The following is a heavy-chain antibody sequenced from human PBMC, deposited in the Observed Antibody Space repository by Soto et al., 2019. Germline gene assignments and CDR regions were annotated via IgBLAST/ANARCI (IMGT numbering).Heavy chain of an antibody. D-gene: IGHD3-10*01. Sequence: QAHLAQSGAEVKKPGSSVTVSCKASGGTFNSYGISWVRQAPGQGLDWMGVIIPLYGTVNYAQKFQGRVSITADKSTSTAYMDLNSLRSDATAVYYWARVRVIRGVIPSHFGLWGQGTQVTVSS. CDR1: GGTFNSYG. CDR3: ARVRVIRGVIPSHFGL. J-gene: IGHJ4*02. V-gene: IGHV1-69*06. CDR2: IIPLYGTV.